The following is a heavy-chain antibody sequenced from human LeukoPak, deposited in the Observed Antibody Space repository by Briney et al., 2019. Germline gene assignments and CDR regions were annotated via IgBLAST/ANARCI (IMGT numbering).Heavy chain of an antibody. V-gene: IGHV3-30*04. Sequence: PGGSLRLSCAASGFTFSSYAMHWVRQAPGKGLEWVAVISYDGSNKYYADSVKGRFTISRDNSKNTLYLQMNSLRVEDTAVYYCARAVAVAGSYYFDYWGQGTLVTVSS. CDR1: GFTFSSYA. J-gene: IGHJ4*02. CDR3: ARAVAVAGSYYFDY. CDR2: ISYDGSNK. D-gene: IGHD6-19*01.